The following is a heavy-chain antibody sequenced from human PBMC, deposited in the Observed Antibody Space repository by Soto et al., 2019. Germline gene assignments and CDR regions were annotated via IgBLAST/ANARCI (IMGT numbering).Heavy chain of an antibody. CDR1: GGSISSSSYY. CDR2: IAYSGTT. D-gene: IGHD2-15*01. Sequence: SETLSLTCTVSGGSISSSSYYGGWIRQPPGKGLEWIGGIAYSGTTYYNPSLKSRVTIFADTSKKQFSLKLSSVTAADTAVYYCAGQLQVRDYPDYWGQGTLVTVSS. J-gene: IGHJ4*02. V-gene: IGHV4-39*01. CDR3: AGQLQVRDYPDY.